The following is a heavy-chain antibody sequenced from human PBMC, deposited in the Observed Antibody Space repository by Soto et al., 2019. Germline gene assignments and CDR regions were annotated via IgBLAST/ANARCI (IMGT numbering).Heavy chain of an antibody. J-gene: IGHJ4*02. CDR2: IDEDGSRR. D-gene: IGHD3-10*01. V-gene: IGHV3-7*01. CDR3: VKCDGSESYCFYFAS. Sequence: GGSLRLSCTDSGFTLSNYWVSWVRQAPGKGLEWVANIDEDGSRRYYLDSVKGRFTISRDNAKNSLYLQMNSLRVEDTAVYYCVKCDGSESYCFYFASWGQGTMVTVSS. CDR1: GFTLSNYW.